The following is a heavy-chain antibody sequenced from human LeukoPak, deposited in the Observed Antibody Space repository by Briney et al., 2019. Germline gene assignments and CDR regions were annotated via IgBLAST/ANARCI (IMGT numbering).Heavy chain of an antibody. D-gene: IGHD6-13*01. Sequence: GGSLRLSCVASGFTFSSDRMTWVRQAPGKGLEWVSSISTTSDYIHYADSLKGRVAISRDNAKNSLYLQMNSLRAEDTAVYYCARGGTYSQGFDYWGQGSLVTVSS. J-gene: IGHJ4*02. V-gene: IGHV3-21*01. CDR2: ISTTSDYI. CDR1: GFTFSSDR. CDR3: ARGGTYSQGFDY.